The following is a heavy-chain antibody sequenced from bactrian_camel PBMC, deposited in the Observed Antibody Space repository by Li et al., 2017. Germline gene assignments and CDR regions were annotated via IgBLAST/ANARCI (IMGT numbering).Heavy chain of an antibody. CDR3: AATSYGLILSCSAALADFGY. V-gene: IGHV3S53*01. Sequence: QVQLVESGGGSVQARGSLRLSCDASAFTAAAAGFTYSSACMVWFRLAPGKEREVVAFIASGGTTTYADSVKGRFTISPDNAKNTVYLQMNSLKPEDTAMYYCAATSYGLILSCSAALADFGYWGQGTQVTVS. D-gene: IGHD3*01. CDR1: AFTAAAAGFTYSSAC. J-gene: IGHJ6*01. CDR2: IASGGTT.